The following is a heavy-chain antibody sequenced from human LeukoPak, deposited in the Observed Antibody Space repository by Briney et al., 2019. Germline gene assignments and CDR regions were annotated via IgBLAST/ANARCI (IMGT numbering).Heavy chain of an antibody. CDR3: ARGAHYDFWSGLDY. D-gene: IGHD3-3*01. CDR1: GGSISSYY. CDR2: IYYSGST. V-gene: IGHV4-59*01. J-gene: IGHJ4*02. Sequence: SETLSLTCTVSGGSISSYYWSWIRQPPGKGLEWIGYIYYSGSTNYNPSLKSRVTISVDTSKNQFSLKLSSVTAADTAVYYCARGAHYDFWSGLDYWGQGTLVTVSS.